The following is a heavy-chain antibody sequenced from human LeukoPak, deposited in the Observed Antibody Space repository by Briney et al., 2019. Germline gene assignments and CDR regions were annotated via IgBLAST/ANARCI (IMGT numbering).Heavy chain of an antibody. CDR1: GFTFSSYS. Sequence: PGGSLRLSCAASGFTFSSYSMNWVRQAPGKGLEWVSSISSSSSYIYYADSVKGRFTISRDNAKNSLYLQMNSLRAEDTAMYYCARSYYDSSGYSCPDYWGQGTLVTVSS. D-gene: IGHD3-22*01. CDR2: ISSSSSYI. J-gene: IGHJ4*02. V-gene: IGHV3-21*01. CDR3: ARSYYDSSGYSCPDY.